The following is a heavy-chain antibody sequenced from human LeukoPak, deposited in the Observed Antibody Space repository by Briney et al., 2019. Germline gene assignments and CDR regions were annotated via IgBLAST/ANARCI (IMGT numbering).Heavy chain of an antibody. J-gene: IGHJ4*02. V-gene: IGHV4-39*07. CDR1: GGSISSSSYY. Sequence: PSETLSLTCTVSGGSISSSSYYWGWIRQPPGKGLEWIGSIYYSGSTYYNPSLKSRVTISVDTSKNQFSLKLSSVTAADTAVYYCARNLLYDYGDYVWSGEGYYFDYWGQGTLVTVSS. CDR2: IYYSGST. CDR3: ARNLLYDYGDYVWSGEGYYFDY. D-gene: IGHD4-17*01.